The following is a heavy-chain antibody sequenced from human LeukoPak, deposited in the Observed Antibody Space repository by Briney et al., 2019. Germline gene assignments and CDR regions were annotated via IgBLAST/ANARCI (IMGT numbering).Heavy chain of an antibody. Sequence: ASVEVSCKASGYTFTGYYMHWVRQAPGQGLEWVGWINPNSGGTNYAQKFQGRVTMTRDTSISTAYLELSRLRSDDTAVYYCARDRRYGSGVPYYFDYWGQGTLVTVSS. CDR2: INPNSGGT. CDR3: ARDRRYGSGVPYYFDY. CDR1: GYTFTGYY. D-gene: IGHD3-10*01. V-gene: IGHV1-2*02. J-gene: IGHJ4*02.